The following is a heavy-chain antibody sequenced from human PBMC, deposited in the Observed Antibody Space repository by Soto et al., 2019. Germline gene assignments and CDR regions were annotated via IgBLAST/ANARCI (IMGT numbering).Heavy chain of an antibody. V-gene: IGHV3-23*01. CDR2: ISGSGGST. CDR3: ATPYCSSTSCYARYYYYMDV. J-gene: IGHJ6*03. D-gene: IGHD2-2*01. CDR1: GFTFSSYA. Sequence: GGSLRLSCAASGFTFSSYAMSWVRQAPGKGLEWVSAISGSGGSTYYADSVKGRFTISRDNSKNTLYLQMNSLRAEDTAVYYCATPYCSSTSCYARYYYYMDVWGKGTTVTVSS.